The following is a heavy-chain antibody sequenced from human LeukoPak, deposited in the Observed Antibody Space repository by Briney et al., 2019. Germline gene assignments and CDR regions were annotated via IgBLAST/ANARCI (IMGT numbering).Heavy chain of an antibody. V-gene: IGHV3-23*01. J-gene: IGHJ4*02. CDR2: ISGSGDNT. CDR3: TRGPYYYDSSGFYNY. Sequence: GGSLRLSCAASGFTFSSYAMSWVRQAPGKGLEWVSGISGSGDNTYYADSVKGRFTISRDNSKNTLYVQMNSLRAEDTAVYYCTRGPYYYDSSGFYNYWGQGTLVTVSS. D-gene: IGHD3-22*01. CDR1: GFTFSSYA.